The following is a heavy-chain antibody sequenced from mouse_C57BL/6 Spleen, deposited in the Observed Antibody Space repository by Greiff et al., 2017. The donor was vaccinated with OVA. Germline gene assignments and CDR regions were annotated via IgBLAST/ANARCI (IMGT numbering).Heavy chain of an antibody. CDR2: ISSGSSTI. D-gene: IGHD2-4*01. V-gene: IGHV5-17*01. CDR3: ARGRDYDYPAWFAY. J-gene: IGHJ3*01. CDR1: GFTFSDYG. Sequence: EVQGVESGGGLVKPGGSLKLSCAASGFTFSDYGMHWVRQAPEKGLEWVAYISSGSSTIYYADTVKGRFTISRDNAKNTLFLQITSLRSEDTAMYYCARGRDYDYPAWFAYWGQGTLVTVSA.